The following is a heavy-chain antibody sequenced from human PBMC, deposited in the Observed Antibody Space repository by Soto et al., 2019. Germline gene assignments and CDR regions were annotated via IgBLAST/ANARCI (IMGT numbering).Heavy chain of an antibody. CDR1: GFTFSSGW. V-gene: IGHV3-7*01. J-gene: IGHJ3*02. CDR2: ITQDGSEK. Sequence: RGGSLRLSXAASGFTFSSGWMSWLRQAPGKGLEWVANITQDGSEKYYVDSVKGRFTIPRDNAKNSLYLQMTSLRAEDTAVYYCARDSQYSYGYTAVDIWGQGTMVTVSS. D-gene: IGHD5-18*01. CDR3: ARDSQYSYGYTAVDI.